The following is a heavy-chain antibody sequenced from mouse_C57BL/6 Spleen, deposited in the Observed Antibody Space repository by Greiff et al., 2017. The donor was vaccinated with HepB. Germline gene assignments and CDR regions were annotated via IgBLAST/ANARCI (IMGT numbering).Heavy chain of an antibody. Sequence: LMESGPGLVKPSQSLSLTCSVTGYSITSGYYWNWIRQFPGNKLEWMGYISYDGSNNYNPSLKNRISITRDTSKNQFFLKLNSVTTEDTATYYCARDQRGLRKGYFDVWGTGTTVTVSS. J-gene: IGHJ1*03. CDR1: GYSITSGYY. D-gene: IGHD2-4*01. V-gene: IGHV3-6*01. CDR2: ISYDGSN. CDR3: ARDQRGLRKGYFDV.